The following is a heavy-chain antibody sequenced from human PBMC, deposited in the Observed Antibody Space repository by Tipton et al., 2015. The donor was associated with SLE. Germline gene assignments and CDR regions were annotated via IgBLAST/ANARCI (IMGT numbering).Heavy chain of an antibody. CDR1: GDSASSGGYF. D-gene: IGHD3-22*01. V-gene: IGHV4-31*03. CDR3: ARDNDTSPGASDI. CDR2: IYYTGST. Sequence: TLSLTCTVSGDSASSGGYFWTWIRQHPGKGLEWIGYIYYTGSTYYNPSLKSRLTISADTSKNQFSLELASVTAADTAVYYCARDNDTSPGASDIWGQGTMFTVSS. J-gene: IGHJ3*02.